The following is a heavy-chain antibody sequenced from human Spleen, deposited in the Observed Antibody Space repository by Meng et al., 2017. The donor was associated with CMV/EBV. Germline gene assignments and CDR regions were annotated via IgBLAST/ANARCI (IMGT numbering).Heavy chain of an antibody. Sequence: GGSLRLSCAASGFTFSSYLIHWVRQAPGKGLQWVSSISGTTGITYYADSVKGRFTISRDNSKSTLYLQMNSLRAEDTAVYYCARGFNWFDPWGQGTLVTVSS. D-gene: IGHD3-10*01. V-gene: IGHV3-23*01. CDR1: GFTFSSYL. CDR3: ARGFNWFDP. J-gene: IGHJ5*02. CDR2: ISGTTGIT.